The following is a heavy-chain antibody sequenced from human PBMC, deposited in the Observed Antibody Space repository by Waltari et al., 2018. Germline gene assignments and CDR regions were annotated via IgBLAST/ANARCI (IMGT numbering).Heavy chain of an antibody. CDR1: GYTFTSYA. CDR3: ARVVAGATLNFDY. Sequence: QVQLVQSGAEVKKPGASVKVSCKASGYTFTSYAMLWVRQAPGQRLEWMGWINAGNGNTKYSQKFQGRVTMTRDTSASTAYMELSSLRSEDTAVYYCARVVAGATLNFDYWGQGTLVTVSS. J-gene: IGHJ4*02. CDR2: INAGNGNT. D-gene: IGHD1-26*01. V-gene: IGHV1-3*01.